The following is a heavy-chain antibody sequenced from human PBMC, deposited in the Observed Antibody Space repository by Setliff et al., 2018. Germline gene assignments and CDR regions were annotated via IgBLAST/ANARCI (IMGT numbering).Heavy chain of an antibody. CDR2: IHHTGTT. J-gene: IGHJ4*02. CDR1: GGSIRSGDY. V-gene: IGHV4-31*03. Sequence: LSLTCTVSGGSIRSGDYWGWIRQHPGKGLEWIGYIHHTGTTFHNPSLRSRVTISVDTSKNQFSLKLTSLTAADTAVYYCARAKDGYDFDYFDYWGQGTPVTVSS. D-gene: IGHD5-12*01. CDR3: ARAKDGYDFDYFDY.